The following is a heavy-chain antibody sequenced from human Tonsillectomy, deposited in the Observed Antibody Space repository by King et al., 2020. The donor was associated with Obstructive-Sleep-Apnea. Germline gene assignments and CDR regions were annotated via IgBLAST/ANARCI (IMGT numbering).Heavy chain of an antibody. D-gene: IGHD3-16*01. CDR1: GGSVSSGSYY. CDR3: AREGMITFGGVTAEYFDY. CDR2: IYYSGST. Sequence: QLQESGPGLVKPSETLSLTCTVSGGSVSSGSYYWSWIRQPPGKGLEWIGYIYYSGSTNYNPSLKSRDTISVDTSKNQFSLKLSSVTAADTAVYYCAREGMITFGGVTAEYFDYWGQGTLVTVSS. V-gene: IGHV4-61*01. J-gene: IGHJ4*02.